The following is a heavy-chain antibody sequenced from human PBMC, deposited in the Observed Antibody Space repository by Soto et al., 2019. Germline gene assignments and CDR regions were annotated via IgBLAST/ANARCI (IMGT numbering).Heavy chain of an antibody. CDR3: ARDRRGVLTDY. J-gene: IGHJ4*02. CDR2: ISAYNGNT. CDR1: GYTFTSYG. Sequence: QVQLVQSGAEVKKPGASVKVSCKASGYTFTSYGISWVRQAPGQGLEWMGWISAYNGNTNYAQKVQGRVTMTTDTSRSTAYMQLSSLGSADTAVYDCARDRRGVLTDYWGQGSLVTVSS. V-gene: IGHV1-18*01. D-gene: IGHD2-8*02.